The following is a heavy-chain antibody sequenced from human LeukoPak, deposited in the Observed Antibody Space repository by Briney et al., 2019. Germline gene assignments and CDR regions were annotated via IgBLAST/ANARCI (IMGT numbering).Heavy chain of an antibody. D-gene: IGHD2-2*01. CDR1: GFPFPTYA. CDR3: AKDRSRIWWGVPAAMGPFDY. Sequence: GGSLRLSCAASGFPFPTYAMKWVRQAPGKGLAWVSSIRVSDGAKFYADSVKGRFTISRDNSKNTLYLQMNSLRAEDTAVYYCAKDRSRIWWGVPAAMGPFDYWGQGTLVTVSS. V-gene: IGHV3-23*01. CDR2: IRVSDGAK. J-gene: IGHJ4*02.